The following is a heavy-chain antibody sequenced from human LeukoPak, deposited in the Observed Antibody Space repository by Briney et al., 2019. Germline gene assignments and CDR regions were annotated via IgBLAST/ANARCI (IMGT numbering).Heavy chain of an antibody. CDR2: IKQDGSEK. D-gene: IGHD1-26*01. Sequence: PGGSLRLSCAASGFTFSSYWMSWVRQAPGKGLEWVANIKQDGSEKYYVDSVKGRFTISRDNAKNSLYLQMNSLRAEDTAVYYCAREELVGATGGAFDIWGQGTMVTVSS. J-gene: IGHJ3*02. V-gene: IGHV3-7*01. CDR1: GFTFSSYW. CDR3: AREELVGATGGAFDI.